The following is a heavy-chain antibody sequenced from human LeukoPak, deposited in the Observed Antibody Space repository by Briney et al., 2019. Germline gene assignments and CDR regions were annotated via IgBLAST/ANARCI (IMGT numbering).Heavy chain of an antibody. CDR2: MNPNNSNT. CDR3: ARAPQGYCSSTRCSTAEYFQH. V-gene: IGHV1-8*03. CDR1: GYTFTGYD. J-gene: IGHJ1*01. Sequence: ASVKVSCKASGYTFTGYDINWVRQAAGQGLEWMGWMNPNNSNTGYAQKFQGRVTITRDTSINTTYMELSSLNPEDTAVYYCARAPQGYCSSTRCSTAEYFQHWGQGTLVTVSS. D-gene: IGHD2-2*01.